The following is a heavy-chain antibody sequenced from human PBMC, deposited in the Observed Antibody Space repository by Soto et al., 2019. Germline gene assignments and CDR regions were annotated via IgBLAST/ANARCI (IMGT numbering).Heavy chain of an antibody. V-gene: IGHV4-39*01. CDR1: GGSISSSTYY. D-gene: IGHD4-17*01. CDR3: ANSYGDYVSY. J-gene: IGHJ4*02. Sequence: SETLSLTCTVSGGSISSSTYYWGWIRQPPGKGLEWIGSIYYSGSTYYNPSLKSRVTISVDTSKNHFSLKLSSVTAADTAVYYCANSYGDYVSYWGQGTLVTVSS. CDR2: IYYSGST.